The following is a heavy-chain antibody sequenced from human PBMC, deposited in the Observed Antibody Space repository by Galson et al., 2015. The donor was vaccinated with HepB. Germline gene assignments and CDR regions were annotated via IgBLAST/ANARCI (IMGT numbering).Heavy chain of an antibody. CDR1: RFTFSSYA. Sequence: SLRLSCAASRFTFSSYAMNWVRQAPGKGLEWVSTISGRGGTTYYADSVKGRFTISRDNSKNTLYLQMKSLRAEDTAIYYCATLDSSTWLLDYWGQGTLVAVSS. CDR2: ISGRGGTT. J-gene: IGHJ4*02. D-gene: IGHD6-13*01. CDR3: ATLDSSTWLLDY. V-gene: IGHV3-23*01.